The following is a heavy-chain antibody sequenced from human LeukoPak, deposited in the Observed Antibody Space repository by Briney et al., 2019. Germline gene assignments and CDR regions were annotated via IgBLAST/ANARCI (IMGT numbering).Heavy chain of an antibody. Sequence: ASVTVSFTASGYTFTVYYMHWVRQAPGQGREWMGRINPNSDGRNYAQKFQGRVPMTRDTSISPAYLELSRLRSDDTAVYYCARHILRFLEWLLYPLDYWGQGTLVTVSS. CDR2: INPNSDGR. J-gene: IGHJ4*02. D-gene: IGHD3-3*01. CDR1: GYTFTVYY. CDR3: ARHILRFLEWLLYPLDY. V-gene: IGHV1-2*06.